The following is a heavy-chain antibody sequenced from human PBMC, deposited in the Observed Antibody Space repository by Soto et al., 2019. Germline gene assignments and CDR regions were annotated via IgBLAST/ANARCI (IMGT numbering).Heavy chain of an antibody. CDR1: GFTFSTYA. J-gene: IGHJ3*02. V-gene: IGHV3-23*01. D-gene: IGHD1-1*01. CDR2: ISASGDST. Sequence: GGSLRLSCAASGFTFSTYAMSWVRQAPGKGLEWVSAISASGDSTYSADSVKGRFTISRDNSMNALYLQMSSLRIEDTAVYYCAHPRGYGVFDAYGIWGQGTMVTVSS. CDR3: AHPRGYGVFDAYGI.